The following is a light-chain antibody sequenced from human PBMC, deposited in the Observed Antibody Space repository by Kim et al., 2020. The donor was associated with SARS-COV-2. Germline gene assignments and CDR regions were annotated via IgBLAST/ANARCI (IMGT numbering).Light chain of an antibody. J-gene: IGLJ3*02. Sequence: GKTVTSSCTRSSGRIASNYVQWYQQRPGSAPTTVIFEDNQRPSGVPDRFSGSIDSSSNSASLTISRLKTEDEADYFCQSYDTNNWVFGGGTKVTVL. V-gene: IGLV6-57*03. CDR2: EDN. CDR1: SGRIASNY. CDR3: QSYDTNNWV.